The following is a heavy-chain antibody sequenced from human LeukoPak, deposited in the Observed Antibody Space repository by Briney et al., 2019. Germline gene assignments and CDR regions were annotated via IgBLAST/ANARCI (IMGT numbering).Heavy chain of an antibody. CDR2: IYYSGST. CDR3: ARLARLTLIRGITGYHSLEI. J-gene: IGHJ6*04. CDR1: SDSINNFY. D-gene: IGHD3-10*01. V-gene: IGHV4-59*01. Sequence: SETLSLICTVSSDSINNFYWSWIRQPPEGGLEYIGYIYYSGSTNYNPSLKSRLTISIDTSKSHFSMKLSSVTAADTAVYYCARLARLTLIRGITGYHSLEIWGKGTKVTVSS.